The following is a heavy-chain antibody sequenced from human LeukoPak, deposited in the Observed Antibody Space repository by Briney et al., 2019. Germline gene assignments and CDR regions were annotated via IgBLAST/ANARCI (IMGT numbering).Heavy chain of an antibody. Sequence: GGSLRLSCAASGFTFSSYGMHWVRQAPGKGLEWVAVIWYDGSNKYYADSVRGRFTISRDNSKNTLYLQMNSLRAEDTAVYYCARDTTIFGVVIINGYFDYWGQGTLVTVSS. D-gene: IGHD3-3*01. CDR3: ARDTTIFGVVIINGYFDY. V-gene: IGHV3-33*01. CDR1: GFTFSSYG. CDR2: IWYDGSNK. J-gene: IGHJ4*02.